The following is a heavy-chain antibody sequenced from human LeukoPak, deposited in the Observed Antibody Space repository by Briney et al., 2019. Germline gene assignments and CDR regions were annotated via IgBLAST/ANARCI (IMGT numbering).Heavy chain of an antibody. J-gene: IGHJ4*02. CDR3: AREMAAGTFDY. V-gene: IGHV3-21*01. CDR1: GFTFSSYS. Sequence: GGSLRLSCAASGFTFSSYSMNWVRQAPGKGLEWVSSISSSSNYIYYADSVKGRLTSSRDNAKNSLYLQMNSLRAEDTAVYFCAREMAAGTFDYWGQGALVTVSS. CDR2: ISSSSNYI. D-gene: IGHD5-24*01.